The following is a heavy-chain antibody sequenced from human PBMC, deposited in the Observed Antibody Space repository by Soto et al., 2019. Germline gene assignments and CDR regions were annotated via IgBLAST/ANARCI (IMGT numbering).Heavy chain of an antibody. D-gene: IGHD6-19*01. CDR2: IRSKAYGGTT. J-gene: IGHJ5*02. Sequence: GGSLRLSCTASGFTFGDYAMSWFRQAPGKGLEWVGFIRSKAYGGTTEYAASVKGRFTISRDDSKSIAYLQMNSLKTEDTAVYYCTRSLGSYSSGWYSGYNWFDPWGQGTLVTVSS. CDR3: TRSLGSYSSGWYSGYNWFDP. CDR1: GFTFGDYA. V-gene: IGHV3-49*03.